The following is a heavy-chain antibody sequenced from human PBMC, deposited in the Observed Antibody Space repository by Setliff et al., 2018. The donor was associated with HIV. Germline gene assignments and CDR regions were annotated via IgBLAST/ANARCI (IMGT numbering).Heavy chain of an antibody. J-gene: IGHJ4*02. Sequence: PGESLKISCAASGFTFSSYGIYWVRQAPNKGLEWVAFIRFDGSNQYYADSVKGRFTISRDNSKNTLYLQMNSLRAEDTAVYYCANMQWASNAWYSFDYWGQGALVTVSS. CDR2: IRFDGSNQ. V-gene: IGHV3-30*02. CDR3: ANMQWASNAWYSFDY. D-gene: IGHD6-19*01. CDR1: GFTFSSYG.